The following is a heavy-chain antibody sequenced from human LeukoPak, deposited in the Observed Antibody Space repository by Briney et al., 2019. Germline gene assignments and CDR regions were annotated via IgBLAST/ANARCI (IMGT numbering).Heavy chain of an antibody. CDR3: APVRYSYGYGY. CDR2: IKQDGSEK. V-gene: IGHV3-7*03. J-gene: IGHJ4*02. D-gene: IGHD5-18*01. Sequence: GGSLRLSCAASGFTFSSYWMSWVRQAPGKGLEWVANIKQDGSEKYYVDSVKGRFTISRDNSKNTLYLQMNSLRAEDTAVYYCAPVRYSYGYGYWGQGTLVTVSS. CDR1: GFTFSSYW.